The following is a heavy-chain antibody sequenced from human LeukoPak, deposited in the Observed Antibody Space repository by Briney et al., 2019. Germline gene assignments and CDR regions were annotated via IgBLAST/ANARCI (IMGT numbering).Heavy chain of an antibody. CDR3: ARKGPRQYGSGSFDWFDP. Sequence: ASVKVSCKASGYTFTSYYMHWVRQAPGQGLEWMGIINPSGGSTSYAQKFQGRVTMTRDTSTSTVYMELSSLRSEDTAVYYCARKGPRQYGSGSFDWFDPWGQGTLVTVSS. CDR2: INPSGGST. D-gene: IGHD3-10*01. V-gene: IGHV1-46*01. J-gene: IGHJ5*02. CDR1: GYTFTSYY.